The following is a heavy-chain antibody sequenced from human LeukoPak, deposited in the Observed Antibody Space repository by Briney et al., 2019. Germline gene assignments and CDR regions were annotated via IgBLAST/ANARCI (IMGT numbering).Heavy chain of an antibody. D-gene: IGHD3-10*01. CDR3: ARGPIYYGSGSYFWFDP. CDR2: MNPNSGNT. Sequence: GASVKVSCKASGYTFTSYDINWVRQATGQGLEWMGWMNPNSGNTGYAQKFQGRITMTRDTSISTAYMELSSLRSEDTAVYYCARGPIYYGSGSYFWFDPWGQGTLVTVSS. J-gene: IGHJ5*02. V-gene: IGHV1-8*01. CDR1: GYTFTSYD.